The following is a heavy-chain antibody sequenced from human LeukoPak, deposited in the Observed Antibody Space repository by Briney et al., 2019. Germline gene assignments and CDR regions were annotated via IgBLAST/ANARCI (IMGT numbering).Heavy chain of an antibody. J-gene: IGHJ4*02. CDR2: FDYRGRT. CDR3: ASKRLTSSIAAVDH. V-gene: IGHV4-39*01. CDR1: GGSISSGSHY. D-gene: IGHD6-13*01. Sequence: PSETLSLTCTVSGGSISSGSHYWGWIRQPPGKGLEWIGSFDYRGRTYYSPSLKSRVTISVDTSKNQLSLKLTSVTAADTAVYFCASKRLTSSIAAVDHWGQGTLVTVSS.